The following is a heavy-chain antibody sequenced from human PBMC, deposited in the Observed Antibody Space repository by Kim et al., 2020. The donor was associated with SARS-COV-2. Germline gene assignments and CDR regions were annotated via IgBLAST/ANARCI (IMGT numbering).Heavy chain of an antibody. J-gene: IGHJ6*01. Sequence: GGSLRLSCAASGFTFSSYGMHWVRQAPGKGLEWVAVISYDGSNKYYADSVKGRFTISRDNSKNTLYLQMNSLRAEDTAVYYCAKGGIGYCSSTSCYYYG. CDR3: AKGGIGYCSSTSCYYYG. CDR2: ISYDGSNK. D-gene: IGHD2-2*01. V-gene: IGHV3-30*18. CDR1: GFTFSSYG.